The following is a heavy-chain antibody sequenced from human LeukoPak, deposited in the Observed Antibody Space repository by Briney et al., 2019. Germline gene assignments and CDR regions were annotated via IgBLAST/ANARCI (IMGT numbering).Heavy chain of an antibody. J-gene: IGHJ5*02. CDR2: VDPEDGET. Sequence: ATVKISCKVSGYTFTDYYMHWVQQAPGKGLEWMGLVDPEDGETIYAEKFQGRVTITADTSTDTAYMELSSLRSEDTAVYYCARDVGNVAGTFWFDPWGQGTLVTVSS. D-gene: IGHD6-19*01. CDR3: ARDVGNVAGTFWFDP. V-gene: IGHV1-69-2*01. CDR1: GYTFTDYY.